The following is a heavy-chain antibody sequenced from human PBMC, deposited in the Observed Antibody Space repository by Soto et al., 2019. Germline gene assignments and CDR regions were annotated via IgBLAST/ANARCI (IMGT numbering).Heavy chain of an antibody. CDR1: GFTFSGYS. V-gene: IGHV3-48*02. D-gene: IGHD3-10*01. Sequence: PGGSLRLSCAASGFTFSGYSMNWVRQAPGKGLEWVSYISSSSSTIYYADSVKGRFTISRDNAKNSLYLQMNSLRDEDTAVYYCARAKKLLWFGEFDYWGQGTLVTVSS. CDR3: ARAKKLLWFGEFDY. CDR2: ISSSSSTI. J-gene: IGHJ4*02.